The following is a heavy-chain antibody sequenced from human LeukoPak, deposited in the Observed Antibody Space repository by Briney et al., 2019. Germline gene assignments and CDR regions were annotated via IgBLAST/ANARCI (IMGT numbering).Heavy chain of an antibody. Sequence: GGSLRLSCAASGFTFSSYAMHWVRQAPGKGLEWVAVISYDGSNKYYADSVKGRFTISRDNSKNTLYLQMNSLRAEDTAVYYCARPIYDSSGYPFDYWGQGTLVTVSS. CDR3: ARPIYDSSGYPFDY. CDR2: ISYDGSNK. D-gene: IGHD3-22*01. CDR1: GFTFSSYA. J-gene: IGHJ4*02. V-gene: IGHV3-30-3*01.